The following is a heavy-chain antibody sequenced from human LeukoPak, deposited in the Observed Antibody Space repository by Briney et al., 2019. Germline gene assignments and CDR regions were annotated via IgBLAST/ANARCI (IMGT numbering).Heavy chain of an antibody. Sequence: SETLSLTCSVSGASISGGTYYWGWIRQPPGKGLEWIGSIYYTGSTYDNPSLKSRVTISVDTSKNQFSLKLSSVTAADTAVYYCARRGGSGRAFNYWGQGTLVTVSS. D-gene: IGHD1-26*01. CDR2: IYYTGST. CDR1: GASISGGTYY. V-gene: IGHV4-39*01. CDR3: ARRGGSGRAFNY. J-gene: IGHJ4*02.